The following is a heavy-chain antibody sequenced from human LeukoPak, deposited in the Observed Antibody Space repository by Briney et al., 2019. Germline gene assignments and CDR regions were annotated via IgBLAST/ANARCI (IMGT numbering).Heavy chain of an antibody. D-gene: IGHD3-10*01. Sequence: GASVKVSCKASGYNFSIFGISWVRQAPGQGLEWMGWINAYNGNTKYAQNLQGRVAMTTDTSTSTAYMELRSLRSDDTAVYYCARGISGWGSGSYYRKNYYYMDVWGKGTTVTISS. V-gene: IGHV1-18*01. CDR1: GYNFSIFG. CDR3: ARGISGWGSGSYYRKNYYYMDV. CDR2: INAYNGNT. J-gene: IGHJ6*03.